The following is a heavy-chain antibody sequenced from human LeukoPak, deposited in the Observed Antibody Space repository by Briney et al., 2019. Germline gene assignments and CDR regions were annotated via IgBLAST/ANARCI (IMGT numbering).Heavy chain of an antibody. CDR1: GFTFSSYA. J-gene: IGHJ6*02. CDR3: ARDRGDGYNWYYYYGMDV. Sequence: GGSLRLSCAASGFTFSSYAMHWVRQAPGKGLEWVAVISYDGSNKYYADSVKGRFTISRDNSKNTLYLQTNSLRAEDTAVYYCARDRGDGYNWYYYYGMDVWGQGTTVTVSS. D-gene: IGHD5-24*01. CDR2: ISYDGSNK. V-gene: IGHV3-30-3*01.